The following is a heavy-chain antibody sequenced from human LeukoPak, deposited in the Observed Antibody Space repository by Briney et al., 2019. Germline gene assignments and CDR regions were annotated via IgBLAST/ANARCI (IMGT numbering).Heavy chain of an antibody. Sequence: SVKVSCKASAGTFSTHGINWVRQAPGQGLERMGGIIPIFGTTNYAQKFQGRVTITTDEPTSTGYMELRSLRSDDTAVYFCARGDSGYDYGFDYWGQGTLVTVSS. D-gene: IGHD5-12*01. J-gene: IGHJ4*02. CDR1: AGTFSTHG. CDR2: IIPIFGTT. V-gene: IGHV1-69*05. CDR3: ARGDSGYDYGFDY.